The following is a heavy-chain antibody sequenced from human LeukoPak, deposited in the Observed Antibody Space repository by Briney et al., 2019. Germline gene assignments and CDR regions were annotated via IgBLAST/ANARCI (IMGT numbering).Heavy chain of an antibody. CDR3: ASSDYYDSSRPIQH. D-gene: IGHD3-22*01. J-gene: IGHJ1*01. CDR2: IYYSGST. CDR1: GGSISSSSYY. V-gene: IGHV4-39*07. Sequence: PSETLSLTCTVSGGSISSSSYYWGWIRQPPGKGLEWIGSIYYSGSTYYNPSLKSRVTISVDTSKNQFSLKLSSVTAADTAVYYCASSDYYDSSRPIQHWGQGTLVTVSS.